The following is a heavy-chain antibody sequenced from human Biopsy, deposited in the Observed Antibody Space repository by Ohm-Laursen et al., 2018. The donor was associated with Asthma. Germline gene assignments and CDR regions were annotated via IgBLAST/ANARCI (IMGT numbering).Heavy chain of an antibody. CDR1: GFTFSSYG. J-gene: IGHJ4*02. Sequence: SLRLSCTAAGFTFSSYGMYWVRQAPGKGLEWVAVISYDGSNKYYADSVKGRFTISRDNSKNTLYLQMNSLRAEDTAVYYCASQSSGPDFWSGYYYFDYWGQGTLVTVSS. CDR2: ISYDGSNK. D-gene: IGHD3-3*01. V-gene: IGHV3-30*03. CDR3: ASQSSGPDFWSGYYYFDY.